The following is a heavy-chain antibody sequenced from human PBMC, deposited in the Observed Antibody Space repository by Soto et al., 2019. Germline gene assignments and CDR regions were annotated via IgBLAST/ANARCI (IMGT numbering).Heavy chain of an antibody. CDR1: VFSFIVYS. V-gene: IGHV3-48*02. D-gene: IGHD3-3*02. Sequence: PGWSLRLSCASSVFSFIVYSMNWVRQAPGKGLEWVSYINGRDGAINYVDSVKGRFTISIDIAKNSLYLQMNSLRDEDTAVYFCARDHLWAFDYWGQGVLVTVSS. J-gene: IGHJ4*02. CDR3: ARDHLWAFDY. CDR2: INGRDGAI.